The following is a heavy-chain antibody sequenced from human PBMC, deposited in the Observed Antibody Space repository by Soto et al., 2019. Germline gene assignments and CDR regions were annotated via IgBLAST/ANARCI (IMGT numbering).Heavy chain of an antibody. CDR2: IYSGGST. J-gene: IGHJ6*02. CDR1: GFTVSSNY. V-gene: IGHV3-53*01. CDR3: ARDFVVVAAAGRGSYYYYGMDV. Sequence: EVQLVESGGGLIQPGGSLRLSCAASGFTVSSNYMSWVRPAPGKGLEWVSVIYSGGSTYYADSVKGRFTISRDNSKNTLYLQMRSLRAEDTAVNYCARDFVVVAAAGRGSYYYYGMDVWGQGTTVTVSS. D-gene: IGHD6-13*01.